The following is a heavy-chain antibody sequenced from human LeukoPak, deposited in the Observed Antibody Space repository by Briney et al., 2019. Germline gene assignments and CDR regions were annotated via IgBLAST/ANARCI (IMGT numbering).Heavy chain of an antibody. CDR2: VHPNSGNT. CDR3: ARGPRNDP. Sequence: ASVKVSCKTSGYPFTTYEINWVRQAAGQGLEWMGWVHPNSGNTAYAQKFQGRVTMTRDTSISTTYMELSGLRSDDTAVYFCARGPRNDPWGQGTLVTVSS. D-gene: IGHD1-14*01. J-gene: IGHJ5*02. V-gene: IGHV1-8*01. CDR1: GYPFTTYE.